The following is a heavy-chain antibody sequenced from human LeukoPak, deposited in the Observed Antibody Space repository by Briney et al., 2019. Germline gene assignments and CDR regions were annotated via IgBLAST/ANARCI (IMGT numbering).Heavy chain of an antibody. CDR2: ISGSGGST. V-gene: IGHV3-23*01. CDR3: AKDQEAAGGYDEPLPFDY. D-gene: IGHD5-12*01. Sequence: PGGSLRLSCAASGFTFSSYAMSWVRQAPGKGLEWVSAISGSGGSTYYADSVKGRFTISRDNSKNTLYLQMNSLRAEDTAVYYCAKDQEAAGGYDEPLPFDYWGQGTLVTVSS. CDR1: GFTFSSYA. J-gene: IGHJ4*02.